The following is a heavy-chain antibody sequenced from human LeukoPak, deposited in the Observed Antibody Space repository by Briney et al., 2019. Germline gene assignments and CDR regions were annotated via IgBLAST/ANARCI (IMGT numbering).Heavy chain of an antibody. D-gene: IGHD1-1*01. CDR1: GFTVSSNY. J-gene: IGHJ5*02. V-gene: IGHV3-53*04. Sequence: SGGSLRLSCAASGFTVSSNYMSWVRQAPGKGLEWVSVIYSGGSTYYADSVKGRFTISRHNSKNTLYLQMNSLRAEDTAVYYCARVVHTKFDPWGQGTLVTVSS. CDR2: IYSGGST. CDR3: ARVVHTKFDP.